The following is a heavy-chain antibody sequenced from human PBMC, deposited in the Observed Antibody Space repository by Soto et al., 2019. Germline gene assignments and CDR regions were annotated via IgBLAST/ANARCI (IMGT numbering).Heavy chain of an antibody. J-gene: IGHJ6*02. CDR3: ARERHKLLSYGMDV. CDR2: IYYSGST. Sequence: XETLSLTCTVSGVSISSYYWSWIRQPPGKGLEWIGYIYYSGSTNYNPSLKSRVTISVDTSKNQFSLKLSSVTAAATAVYYCARERHKLLSYGMDVWGQGTTVTVSS. CDR1: GVSISSYY. D-gene: IGHD2-15*01. V-gene: IGHV4-59*01.